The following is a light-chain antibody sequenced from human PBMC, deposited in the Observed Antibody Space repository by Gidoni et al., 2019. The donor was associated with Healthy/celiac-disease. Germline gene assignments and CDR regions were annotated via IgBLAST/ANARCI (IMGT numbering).Light chain of an antibody. Sequence: QSVLTQPPSASGPPGQRVTISCSGSSSNIGSNTVNWYQQLPGTAPKLLIYSNNQRPSGVPDRFSGSKSGTSASLAISGLQSEDEADYYCAAWDDSLNGHEVFGGGTKLTVL. CDR1: SSNIGSNT. CDR2: SNN. V-gene: IGLV1-44*01. J-gene: IGLJ2*01. CDR3: AAWDDSLNGHEV.